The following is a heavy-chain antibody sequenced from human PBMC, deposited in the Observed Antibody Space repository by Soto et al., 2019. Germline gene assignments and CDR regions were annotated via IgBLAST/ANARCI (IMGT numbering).Heavy chain of an antibody. J-gene: IGHJ5*02. CDR3: ARGGADYGGEGGWFDP. CDR2: ISTYNGNT. V-gene: IGHV1-18*01. Sequence: QVQLVQSGAEVKKPGASVKVSCKASGYTFTSYGISWVRQAPGQGLEWMGWISTYNGNTNYAQKLQGRVTMTTDTATSAAYRELRSLGSDDTAVYYCARGGADYGGEGGWFDPWGQGTLVTVSS. CDR1: GYTFTSYG. D-gene: IGHD4-17*01.